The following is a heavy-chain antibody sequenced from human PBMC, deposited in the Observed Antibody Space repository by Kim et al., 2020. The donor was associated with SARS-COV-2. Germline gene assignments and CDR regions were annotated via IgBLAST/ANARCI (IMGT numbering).Heavy chain of an antibody. Sequence: GGSLRLSCAASGFTFSSYAMHWVRQAPGKGLEWVAVISYDGSNKYYADSVKGRFTISRDNSKNTLYLQMNSLGAEDTAVYYCAREGGLSYYYGMDVWGQGTTVTVSS. CDR2: ISYDGSNK. V-gene: IGHV3-30*04. CDR1: GFTFSSYA. CDR3: AREGGLSYYYGMDV. D-gene: IGHD2-15*01. J-gene: IGHJ6*02.